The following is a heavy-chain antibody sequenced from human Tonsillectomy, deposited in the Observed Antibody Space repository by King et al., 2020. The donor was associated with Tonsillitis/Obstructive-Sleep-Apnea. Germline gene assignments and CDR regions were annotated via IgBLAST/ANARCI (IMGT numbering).Heavy chain of an antibody. CDR1: GFTFSSXS. CDR3: AGXXTEXXXGWXXX. J-gene: IGHJ4*01. V-gene: IGHV3-21*01. Sequence: VQLVESGGGLVKPGGSLRLSCAASGFTFSSXSMNWVRQAPGKGLEWVSSISSSSSYIYYADSVKGRFTISRDNAKNSLYLQMNSLRAEXTAVYYRAGXXTEXXXGWXXXWGXXTLVTV. D-gene: IGHD6-19*01. CDR2: ISSSSSYI.